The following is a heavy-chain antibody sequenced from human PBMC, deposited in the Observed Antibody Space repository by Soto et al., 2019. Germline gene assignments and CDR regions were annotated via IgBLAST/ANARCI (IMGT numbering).Heavy chain of an antibody. CDR2: IYYSGGT. J-gene: IGHJ4*02. D-gene: IGHD6-13*01. V-gene: IGHV4-59*01. CDR3: ARDHPGSSWFDY. CDR1: GDFITSYY. Sequence: ETLSLTCTVTGDFITSYYWTWIRQPPGKELEWIGKIYYSGGTNYNPSLKSRVTMSVDSSKTQFSLNLTSVTAADTAVYYCARDHPGSSWFDYWGQGTLVTVSS.